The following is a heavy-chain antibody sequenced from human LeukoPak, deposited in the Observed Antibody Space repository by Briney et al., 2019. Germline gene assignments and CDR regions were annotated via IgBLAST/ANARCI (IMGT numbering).Heavy chain of an antibody. CDR3: AKEYSGYDFDY. CDR2: SSGSGINS. V-gene: IGHV3-23*01. Sequence: GGSLRLFCAPSGFPLRRYDMSWVRQATGKGLEWLAASSGSGINSYDAVSVRGRFIISRDNSQNTLYLQMDSVRAEDTALYFCAKEYSGYDFDYWGQGTLVTVPS. D-gene: IGHD5-12*01. CDR1: GFPLRRYD. J-gene: IGHJ4*02.